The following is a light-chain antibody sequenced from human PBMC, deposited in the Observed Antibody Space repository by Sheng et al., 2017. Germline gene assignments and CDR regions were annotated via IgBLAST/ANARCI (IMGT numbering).Light chain of an antibody. CDR2: RAS. Sequence: DIQMTQSPSTLPASVGDRVIITCRASQSIGGWLAWYQQKPGKAPRVLIHRASSLESGVPSRFSGTESGTQFTFTINNLQPEDFATYYCQTYDPFTFGPGTNGGYQT. CDR3: QTYDPFT. V-gene: IGKV1-5*03. CDR1: QSIGGW. J-gene: IGKJ3*01.